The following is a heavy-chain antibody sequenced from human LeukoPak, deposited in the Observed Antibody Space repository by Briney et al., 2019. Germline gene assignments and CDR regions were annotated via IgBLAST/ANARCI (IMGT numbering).Heavy chain of an antibody. D-gene: IGHD1-26*01. J-gene: IGHJ4*02. Sequence: GGSLRLSCAASGFTFSSYWMHWVRHAPGKGLVWVSRINSDGSSTIYADSVKGRFTISRDNAKNTLYLQMNSLRAEDTAVYYCATLPRSGHYYWGQGTLVTVSS. CDR2: INSDGSST. CDR1: GFTFSSYW. CDR3: ATLPRSGHYY. V-gene: IGHV3-74*01.